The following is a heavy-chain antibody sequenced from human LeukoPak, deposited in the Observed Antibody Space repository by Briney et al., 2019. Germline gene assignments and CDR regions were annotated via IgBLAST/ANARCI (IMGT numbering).Heavy chain of an antibody. J-gene: IGHJ3*02. V-gene: IGHV4-31*03. CDR2: IYHSGSA. CDR1: GGSISSDNYF. Sequence: PSQTLSLTCTVSGGSISSDNYFWSRIRQHPGKGLEWLGYIYHSGSAYYNPSLKSRLTISVDTSKNQFSLKLNSVIAADTAVYYCAREVNEPASTDAFDIWGQGTMVTVSS. CDR3: AREVNEPASTDAFDI. D-gene: IGHD2-15*01.